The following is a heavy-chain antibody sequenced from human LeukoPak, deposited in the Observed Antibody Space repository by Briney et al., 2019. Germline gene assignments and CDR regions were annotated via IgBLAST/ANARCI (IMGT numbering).Heavy chain of an antibody. V-gene: IGHV3-23*01. Sequence: SGGSLRLSCAASGFTFSSYSMNWVRQAPGKGLEWVSAISGSGGSTYYADSVKGRFTISRDNSKNTLYLQMNSLRAEDTAVYYCAKTVGATVSWFDPWGQGTLVTVSS. CDR2: ISGSGGST. CDR3: AKTVGATVSWFDP. J-gene: IGHJ5*02. D-gene: IGHD1-26*01. CDR1: GFTFSSYS.